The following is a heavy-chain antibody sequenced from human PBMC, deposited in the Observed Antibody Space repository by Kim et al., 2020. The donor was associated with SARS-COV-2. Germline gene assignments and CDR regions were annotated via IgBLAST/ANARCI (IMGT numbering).Heavy chain of an antibody. CDR1: GFTFSSYG. CDR3: ARDLTAYGDYHIYYYGMDV. CDR2: IWYDGSNK. V-gene: IGHV3-33*01. Sequence: GGSLRLSCAASGFTFSSYGMHWVRQAPGKGLEWVAVIWYDGSNKYYADSVKGRFTISRDNSKNTLYLQMNSLRAEDTAVYYCARDLTAYGDYHIYYYGMDVWGQGTTVTVSS. D-gene: IGHD4-17*01. J-gene: IGHJ6*02.